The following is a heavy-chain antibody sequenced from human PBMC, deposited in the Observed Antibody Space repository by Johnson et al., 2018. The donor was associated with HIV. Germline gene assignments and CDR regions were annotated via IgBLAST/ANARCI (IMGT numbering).Heavy chain of an antibody. J-gene: IGHJ3*02. CDR2: ISSSGSTI. D-gene: IGHD5-18*01. Sequence: VLLLESGGGLVQPGGSLRLSCAASGFSFSDHYMSWIRQAPGKGLEWVSYISSSGSTIYYADSVKGRFTVSRDNAKNSLYLQMNSLRAEDTAMYYCARGMWIPEIDAIDIWGQGTMVTVSS. CDR3: ARGMWIPEIDAIDI. CDR1: GFSFSDHY. V-gene: IGHV3-11*04.